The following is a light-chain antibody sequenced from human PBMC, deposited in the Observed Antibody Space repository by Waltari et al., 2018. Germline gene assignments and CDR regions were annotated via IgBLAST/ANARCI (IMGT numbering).Light chain of an antibody. Sequence: DIQMTQSPSTLSASVGDRVTITCRASQSISRCLAWYQQKPGKASNLLIYKASNLETGVPSRFSDSEHGTEFTLTIGSLQPDYFATYYCQQYNSYPYTFGQGTKLEI. CDR3: QQYNSYPYT. CDR2: KAS. J-gene: IGKJ2*01. CDR1: QSISRC. V-gene: IGKV1-5*03.